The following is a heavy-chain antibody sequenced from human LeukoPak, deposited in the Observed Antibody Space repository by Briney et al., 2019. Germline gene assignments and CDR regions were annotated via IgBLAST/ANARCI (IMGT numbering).Heavy chain of an antibody. D-gene: IGHD4-17*01. CDR1: GYTFTSYY. V-gene: IGHV1-46*01. CDR3: SKDSGAYGPDY. J-gene: IGHJ4*02. Sequence: ASVKVSCKASGYTFTSYYMHWVRQAPGQGLEWMGQVSPSGATTYAQKFRGRVIMTRDTYTSTLNMELSDLTSEDTAVYHCSKDSGAYGPDYWGQGTLLTVSS. CDR2: VSPSGAT.